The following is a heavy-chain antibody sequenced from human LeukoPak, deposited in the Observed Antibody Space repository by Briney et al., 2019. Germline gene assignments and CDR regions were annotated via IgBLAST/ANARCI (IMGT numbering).Heavy chain of an antibody. CDR1: GYTFTGYY. D-gene: IGHD6-13*01. V-gene: IGHV1-2*02. Sequence: ASVKVSCKASGYTFTGYYMHWVRQAPGQGLEWMGWINPNSGGKNYAQKFRGRVTMTRDTSISTAYMELSRLRSDDTAVYYCARSDYSTSLWDYWGQGTLVTVSS. CDR3: ARSDYSTSLWDY. J-gene: IGHJ4*02. CDR2: INPNSGGK.